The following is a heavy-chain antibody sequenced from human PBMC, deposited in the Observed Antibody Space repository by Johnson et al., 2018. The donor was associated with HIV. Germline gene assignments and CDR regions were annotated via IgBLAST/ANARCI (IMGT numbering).Heavy chain of an antibody. CDR1: GFIFSDYY. CDR2: ISSSGSTI. CDR3: VRDQGSGWPTNAFDI. J-gene: IGHJ3*02. D-gene: IGHD6-19*01. Sequence: VQLVESGGGLVKPGGSQRLSCAASGFIFSDYYMTWIRQAPGKGLEWVSYISSSGSTIYYADFVKGRFIISRDNSKNMTNLQMNGLSGEDTADYYCVRDQGSGWPTNAFDIWGQGTRVTVSS. V-gene: IGHV3-11*04.